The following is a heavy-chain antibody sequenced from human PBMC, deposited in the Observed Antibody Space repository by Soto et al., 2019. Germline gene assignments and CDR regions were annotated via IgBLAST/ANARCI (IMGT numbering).Heavy chain of an antibody. CDR3: AKPEYYYDSSGYYYDY. V-gene: IGHV3-23*01. CDR2: ISGSGGST. D-gene: IGHD3-22*01. J-gene: IGHJ4*02. Sequence: PGGSLRLSCAASGFTFSSYAMSWVRQAPGKGLEWVSAISGSGGSTYYADSVKGRFTISRDNSKNTLYLQMNSLRAEDTAVYYCAKPEYYYDSSGYYYDYWGQGTLXTVSS. CDR1: GFTFSSYA.